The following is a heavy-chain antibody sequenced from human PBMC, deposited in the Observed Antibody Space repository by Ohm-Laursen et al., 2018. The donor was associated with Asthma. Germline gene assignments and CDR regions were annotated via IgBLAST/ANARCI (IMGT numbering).Heavy chain of an antibody. V-gene: IGHV3-13*01. J-gene: IGHJ4*02. CDR3: AKDSSEVVAADEY. CDR2: IGTAGDT. CDR1: GFTFSSYD. D-gene: IGHD2-15*01. Sequence: SLRLSCAASGFTFSSYDMHWVRQATGKGLEWVSAIGTAGDTYYPGSVKGRFTISRDNPRNTLYLQMNSLRAEDTAVYYCAKDSSEVVAADEYWGQGTLVTVSS.